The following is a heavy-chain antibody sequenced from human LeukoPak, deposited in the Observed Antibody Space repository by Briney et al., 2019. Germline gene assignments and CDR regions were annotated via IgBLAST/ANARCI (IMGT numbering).Heavy chain of an antibody. V-gene: IGHV4-59*01. Sequence: SKTLPLTCTVSGASITTYYWSWIRQPPGKKLDCIAYIYHSGETNYSPSRKSRATISLDMSKNQFSVKLSSVTAADSAVYYCAAGPGRGYSHEMWGQGTLVTVSS. D-gene: IGHD5-12*01. CDR3: AAGPGRGYSHEM. CDR2: IYHSGET. J-gene: IGHJ4*02. CDR1: GASITTYY.